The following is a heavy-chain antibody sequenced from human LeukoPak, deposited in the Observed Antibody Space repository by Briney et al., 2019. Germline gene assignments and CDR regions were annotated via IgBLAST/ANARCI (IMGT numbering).Heavy chain of an antibody. Sequence: SETLSLTCTVSGGSITSNTNYWDWIRQPPGRGLEWIGSIYYSGSTYYSPSLKSRVTMSVDTSKNQFSLKLTSVNAADTAVYYCTRRAVVPAAKSVFDYWGQGTLVTVSS. CDR1: GGSITSNTNY. D-gene: IGHD2-2*01. CDR2: IYYSGST. CDR3: TRRAVVPAAKSVFDY. V-gene: IGHV4-39*01. J-gene: IGHJ4*02.